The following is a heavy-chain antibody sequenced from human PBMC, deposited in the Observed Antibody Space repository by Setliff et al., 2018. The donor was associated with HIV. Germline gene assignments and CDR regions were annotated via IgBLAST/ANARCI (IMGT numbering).Heavy chain of an antibody. CDR1: GYTFTGSF. CDR3: ARGSRGDYGDYEAFIRYFDL. CDR2: ISTYNGNT. J-gene: IGHJ2*01. V-gene: IGHV1-18*04. D-gene: IGHD4-17*01. Sequence: ASVKVSCKSSGYTFTGSFMHWVRQAPGQGLEWMGWISTYNGNTNYAQKFQGRVTMTTVTSTSTAYMELSSLISEDTAVYYCARGSRGDYGDYEAFIRYFDLWGRGTLVTVSS.